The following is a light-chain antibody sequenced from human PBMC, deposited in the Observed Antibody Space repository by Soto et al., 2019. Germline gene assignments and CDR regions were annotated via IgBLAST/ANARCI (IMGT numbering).Light chain of an antibody. J-gene: IGKJ5*01. CDR1: QSVSSY. CDR3: QQRSNWPLIT. Sequence: EIVLTQSTATLSFSPGERATLSCRASQSVSSYLAWYQQKPGQAPRLLIYDASNRATGIPARFSGSGSGTDFTLTISSLEPEDFAVYYCQQRSNWPLITFGQGTRLEIK. V-gene: IGKV3-11*01. CDR2: DAS.